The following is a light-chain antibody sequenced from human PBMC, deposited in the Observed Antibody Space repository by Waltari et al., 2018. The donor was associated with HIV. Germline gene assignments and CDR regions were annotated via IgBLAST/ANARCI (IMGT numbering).Light chain of an antibody. V-gene: IGKV3-11*01. Sequence: EIVLTQSPATLSLSPGERATLSCRASQSVTRYLAWYQHKPGQAPRLLISDTSRRAAGVSARFSGSGSGTDFTLTISSLEPEDFAVYYCQQRSDWPPLTFGGGTKIEIK. CDR3: QQRSDWPPLT. J-gene: IGKJ4*01. CDR1: QSVTRY. CDR2: DTS.